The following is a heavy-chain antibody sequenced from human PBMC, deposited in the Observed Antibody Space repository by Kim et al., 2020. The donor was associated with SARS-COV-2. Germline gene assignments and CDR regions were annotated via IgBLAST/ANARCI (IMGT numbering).Heavy chain of an antibody. CDR3: ATLGYCSSTSCPAALDI. V-gene: IGHV5-51*01. J-gene: IGHJ3*02. CDR1: GYSFTNYW. Sequence: GASLKISCQGSGYSFTNYWIAWVRQMPGKGLEWMGIIYPGDSDTRYSPSFQGQVTISADKSISTAYLQWSSLKASDTAMYYCATLGYCSSTSCPAALDIWGQGTMVTVSS. D-gene: IGHD2-2*01. CDR2: IYPGDSDT.